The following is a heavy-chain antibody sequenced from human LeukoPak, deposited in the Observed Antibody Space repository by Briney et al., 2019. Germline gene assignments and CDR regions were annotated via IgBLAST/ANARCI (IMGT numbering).Heavy chain of an antibody. V-gene: IGHV4-59*08. CDR2: IYYSGST. J-gene: IGHJ4*02. Sequence: SETLSLTCTVSGGSISSYYWSWIRQPPGKGLEWIGYIYYSGSTNYNPSLKSRVTISVDTSKNQFSLKLSSVTAADTAVYYCARGSSGGSYEVGPRIDYWGQGTLVTVSS. D-gene: IGHD1-26*01. CDR1: GGSISSYY. CDR3: ARGSSGGSYEVGPRIDY.